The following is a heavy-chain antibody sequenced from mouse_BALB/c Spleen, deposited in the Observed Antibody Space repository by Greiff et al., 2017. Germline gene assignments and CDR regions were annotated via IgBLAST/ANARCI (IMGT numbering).Heavy chain of an antibody. CDR3: ARVGICYVAWFAY. CDR1: GYTFSSYW. J-gene: IGHJ3*01. Sequence: QVQLQQSGAELMKPGASVKISCKATGYTFSSYWIEWVKQRPGHGLEWIGEILPGSGSTNYNEKFKGKATFTADTSSNTAYMQLSSLTSEDSAVYYCARVGICYVAWFAYWGQGTLVTVSA. D-gene: IGHD2-1*01. V-gene: IGHV1-9*01. CDR2: ILPGSGST.